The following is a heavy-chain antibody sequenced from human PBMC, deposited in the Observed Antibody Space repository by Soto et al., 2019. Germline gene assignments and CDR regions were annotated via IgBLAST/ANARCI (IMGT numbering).Heavy chain of an antibody. J-gene: IGHJ3*02. CDR3: ARDRGGQWLVSSDAFDI. Sequence: ASVKVSCKASGYTFTSYGISWVRQAPGQGLEWMGWISAYNGNTNYAQKLQGRVTMTTDTSTSTAYMELRSLRSDDTAVYYCARDRGGQWLVSSDAFDIWGQGTMVTVSS. V-gene: IGHV1-18*01. CDR2: ISAYNGNT. CDR1: GYTFTSYG. D-gene: IGHD6-19*01.